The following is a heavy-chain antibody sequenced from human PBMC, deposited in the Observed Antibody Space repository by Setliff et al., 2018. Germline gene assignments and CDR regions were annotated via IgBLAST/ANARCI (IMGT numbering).Heavy chain of an antibody. Sequence: KPGGSLRLSCAASGFTFSDYSMSWVRQAPGKGLEWVGRIKSKTDGGTTDYAAPVKGRFTISRDDSKNTLYLQMNSLKTEDTAVYYCTTSISEDYDYGENEGVYYYYYYMDVWGKGTTVTVSS. CDR3: TTSISEDYDYGENEGVYYYYYYMDV. J-gene: IGHJ6*03. D-gene: IGHD4-17*01. CDR2: IKSKTDGGTT. V-gene: IGHV3-15*01. CDR1: GFTFSDYS.